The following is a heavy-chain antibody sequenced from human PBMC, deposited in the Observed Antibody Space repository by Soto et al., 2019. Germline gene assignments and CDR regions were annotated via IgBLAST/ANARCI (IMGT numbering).Heavy chain of an antibody. CDR3: AREGPNSFGLFDY. D-gene: IGHD5-18*01. V-gene: IGHV3-21*01. J-gene: IGHJ4*02. CDR1: GFTFSTHN. CDR2: TSVSTGDM. Sequence: GGSLRLSCAASGFTFSTHNLDWVRQAPGKGLEWVSSTSVSTGDMYYADSVKGRFTISRDNAKNSLYLQMNSLRAEDTAVYYCAREGPNSFGLFDYWGQGTLVTVSS.